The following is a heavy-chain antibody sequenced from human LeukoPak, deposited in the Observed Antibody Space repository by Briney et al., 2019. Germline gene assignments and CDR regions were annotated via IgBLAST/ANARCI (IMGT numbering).Heavy chain of an antibody. D-gene: IGHD5-12*01. CDR3: ARDPYNGYDAFDI. V-gene: IGHV4-38-2*02. J-gene: IGHJ3*02. CDR1: GYSLSSGYY. CDR2: IHHSGST. Sequence: SETLSLTCTVSGYSLSSGYYWGWIRQPPGKGLEWIGSIHHSGSTYYNPSLNSRVTISVDTSKNQFSLNLSSVTAADTAVYYCARDPYNGYDAFDIWGQGTMVIVSS.